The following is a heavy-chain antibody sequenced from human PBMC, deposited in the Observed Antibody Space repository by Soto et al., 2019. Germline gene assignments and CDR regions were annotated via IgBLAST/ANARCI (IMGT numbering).Heavy chain of an antibody. D-gene: IGHD6-13*01. V-gene: IGHV5-51*01. J-gene: IGHJ3*02. CDR2: IYPGDSDT. Sequence: GESLKISCKGSGYSFTSYWIGWVRQMPGKGLEWMGIIYPGDSDTRYSPSFQGQVTISADKSISTAYLQWSSLKASDTAMYYCASVRGSSWYPDAFDIWGQGTMVTVSS. CDR3: ASVRGSSWYPDAFDI. CDR1: GYSFTSYW.